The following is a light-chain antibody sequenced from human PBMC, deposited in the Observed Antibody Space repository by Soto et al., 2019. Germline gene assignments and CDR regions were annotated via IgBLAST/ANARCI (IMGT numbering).Light chain of an antibody. CDR3: QQGGSWPLT. V-gene: IGKV3-11*01. J-gene: IGKJ4*01. CDR1: QSVSSN. CDR2: DAS. Sequence: EIVMTQSPATLSVSPGERATLSCRASQSVSSNLVWYQQKPGQAPRLLIYDASNRATGVPSRFSGSASGTDFTLTISSLEPEDFAVYYCQQGGSWPLTIGGGTKVEIK.